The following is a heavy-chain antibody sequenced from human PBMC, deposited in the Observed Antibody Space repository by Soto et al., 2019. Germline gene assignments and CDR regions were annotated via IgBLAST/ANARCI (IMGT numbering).Heavy chain of an antibody. CDR3: ARGPHYYDTSGKLDY. J-gene: IGHJ4*02. D-gene: IGHD3-22*01. CDR1: GGSISSSSYY. CDR2: IYYSGST. Sequence: SETLSLTCTVSGGSISSSSYYWGWIRQPPGKGLEWIGSIYYSGSTYYNPSLKSRVTISVDTSKNQFSLKLSSVTAADTAVYYCARGPHYYDTSGKLDYWGQGTLVTVSS. V-gene: IGHV4-39*01.